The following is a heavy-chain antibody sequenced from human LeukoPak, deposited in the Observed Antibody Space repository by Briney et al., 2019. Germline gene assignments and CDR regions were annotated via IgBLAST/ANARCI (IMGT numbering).Heavy chain of an antibody. CDR1: GYTFTNYY. CDR3: AREGIAAAGTDY. Sequence: ASVKVSCKASGYTFTNYYMHWVRQAPGQGLEWMGIINPSGGSTSYAQKFQGRVTMTRDTSTSTVYMELSSLRSEDTAVYYCAREGIAAAGTDYWGQGTLVTVSS. V-gene: IGHV1-46*01. CDR2: INPSGGST. D-gene: IGHD6-13*01. J-gene: IGHJ4*02.